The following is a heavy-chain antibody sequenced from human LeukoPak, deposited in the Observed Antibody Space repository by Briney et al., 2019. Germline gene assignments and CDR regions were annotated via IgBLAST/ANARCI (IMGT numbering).Heavy chain of an antibody. CDR1: GFTFSSYG. J-gene: IGHJ6*02. Sequence: GGSLRLSCEASGFTFSSYGMHWVRQAPGKGLEWVAVISYDGSNKYYADSVKGRFTISRDNSKNTLYLQMNSLRAEDTAVYYCAKVLPPLRLYGMDVWGQGTTVTVSS. V-gene: IGHV3-30*18. D-gene: IGHD4-17*01. CDR3: AKVLPPLRLYGMDV. CDR2: ISYDGSNK.